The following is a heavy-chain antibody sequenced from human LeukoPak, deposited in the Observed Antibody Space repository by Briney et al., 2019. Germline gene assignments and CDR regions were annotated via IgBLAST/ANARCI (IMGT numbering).Heavy chain of an antibody. CDR1: GYTFTSYY. D-gene: IGHD2-2*01. J-gene: IGHJ4*02. CDR3: ARGVEIRSIVVVPAEIDY. V-gene: IGHV1-46*01. CDR2: INPSGGST. Sequence: EASEKVSCKASGYTFTSYYMHWVRQAPGQGLEWMGIINPSGGSTSYAQKFQGRVTMTRDTSTSTVYMELSSLRSEDTAVYYCARGVEIRSIVVVPAEIDYWGQGTLVTVSS.